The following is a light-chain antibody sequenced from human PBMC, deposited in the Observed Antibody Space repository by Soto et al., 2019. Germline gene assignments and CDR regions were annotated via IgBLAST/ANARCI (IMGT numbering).Light chain of an antibody. V-gene: IGKV3-20*01. J-gene: IGKJ4*01. Sequence: EIGLTQAPGTLSLSPGERATLSCRTSQSVRSSHLAWYQQKPGQAPRLLIYGASSRATGIPDRFSGSGSGTDFTLTISRLEPEDFAVYHCQQYSSSPLTFGGGTKVDIK. CDR2: GAS. CDR1: QSVRSSH. CDR3: QQYSSSPLT.